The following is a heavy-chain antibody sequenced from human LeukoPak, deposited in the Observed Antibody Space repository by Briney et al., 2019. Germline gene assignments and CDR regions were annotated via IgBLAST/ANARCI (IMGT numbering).Heavy chain of an antibody. V-gene: IGHV3-21*05. CDR2: VSATGRDT. CDR3: ARQTGGYYFDS. D-gene: IGHD3-10*01. Sequence: GGSLRLSCAASGFTFNTYTLRWVRQAPGKGLEWVSYVSATGRDTYYADSIKGRFTISRDNAKNSLYLQMSSLRAEDTAVYYCARQTGGYYFDSWGQGILVTVSS. CDR1: GFTFNTYT. J-gene: IGHJ4*02.